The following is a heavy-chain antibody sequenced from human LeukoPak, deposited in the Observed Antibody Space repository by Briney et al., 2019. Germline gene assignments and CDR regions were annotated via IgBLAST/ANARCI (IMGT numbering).Heavy chain of an antibody. CDR1: GFTFSSYA. V-gene: IGHV3-23*01. Sequence: GGSLRLSCAASGFTFSSYAMSWVRQAPGKGLERVSAISGSGGSTYYADSVKGRFTISRDNSKNTLYLQMNSLRAEDTAVYYCAKAQNLRFGSDWFDPWGQGTLVTVSS. CDR2: ISGSGGST. CDR3: AKAQNLRFGSDWFDP. J-gene: IGHJ5*02. D-gene: IGHD3-10*01.